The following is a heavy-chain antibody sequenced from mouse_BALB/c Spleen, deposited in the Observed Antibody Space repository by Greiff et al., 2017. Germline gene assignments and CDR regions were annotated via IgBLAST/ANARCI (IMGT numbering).Heavy chain of an antibody. Sequence: EVQLQESGPGLVKPSQSLSLTCTVTGYSFTSDYVWYLIRQFPGNILEWMGYITYSGSTSYNPSLKSRIPITRDTSKNQFFLQLNSVTTEDTAACYYAGVDYWGQGTSVTVSS. CDR3: AGVDY. V-gene: IGHV3-2*02. CDR1: GYSFTSDYV. CDR2: ITYSGST. J-gene: IGHJ4*01.